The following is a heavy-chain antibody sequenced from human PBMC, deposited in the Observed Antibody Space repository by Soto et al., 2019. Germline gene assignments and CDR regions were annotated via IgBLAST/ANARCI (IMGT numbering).Heavy chain of an antibody. D-gene: IGHD1-26*01. Sequence: PSETLSLTCTVSSASISSSSYTWGWIRQPPGKGLEWIGSIYYSGTTYYNPSLNSRVTVSEDTSKNELSLKLSSVTAADTAVYYCARHRQWELTFFDYWGQGTLVTVSS. CDR3: ARHRQWELTFFDY. CDR1: SASISSSSYT. J-gene: IGHJ4*02. CDR2: IYYSGTT. V-gene: IGHV4-39*01.